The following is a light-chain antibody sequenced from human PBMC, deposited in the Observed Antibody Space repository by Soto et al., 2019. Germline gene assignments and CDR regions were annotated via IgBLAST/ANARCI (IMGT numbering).Light chain of an antibody. CDR2: DAS. V-gene: IGKV3-11*01. CDR3: QQRSNWPRGNT. Sequence: EIVLTQSPATLSLSPGERATLSCRASQSVSSYLAWYQQKPGQAPRLLIYDASNRATGIPARFSGSGSGTDFTLTISSLEPEDFAVYYCQQRSNWPRGNTFGGGTKVEIK. CDR1: QSVSSY. J-gene: IGKJ4*01.